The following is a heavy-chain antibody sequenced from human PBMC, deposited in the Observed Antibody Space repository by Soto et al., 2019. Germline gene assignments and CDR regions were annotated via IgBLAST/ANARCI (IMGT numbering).Heavy chain of an antibody. V-gene: IGHV3-9*01. CDR1: GFTFDDYA. Sequence: GGSLRLSCAASGFTFDDYAMHWVRQAPGKGLEWVSGISWNSGSIGYADSVKGRFTISRDNAKNSLYLQMNSLRAEDTALYYCAKAPYSNSSGPFDYWGQGTLVTVSS. CDR3: AKAPYSNSSGPFDY. CDR2: ISWNSGSI. D-gene: IGHD6-6*01. J-gene: IGHJ4*02.